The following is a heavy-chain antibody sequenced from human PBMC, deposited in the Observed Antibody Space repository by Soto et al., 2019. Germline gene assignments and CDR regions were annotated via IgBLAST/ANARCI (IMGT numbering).Heavy chain of an antibody. J-gene: IGHJ4*02. CDR3: ASSYGSGYRAFDY. Sequence: QVQLVQSGAEVRKPGSSVKVSCKASGDTFSFYSIHWLRQAPGLGLEWMGRINPILSMSNYAQRFQGRVTMTADKSTSTAYMKLSGLRSEDTAIYYCASSYGSGYRAFDYWGQGALVTVSS. CDR1: GDTFSFYS. D-gene: IGHD3-10*01. V-gene: IGHV1-69*02. CDR2: INPILSMS.